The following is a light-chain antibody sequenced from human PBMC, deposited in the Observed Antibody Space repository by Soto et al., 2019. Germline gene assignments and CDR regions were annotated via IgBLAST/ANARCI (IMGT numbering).Light chain of an antibody. J-gene: IGKJ1*01. V-gene: IGKV3-11*01. Sequence: EIVLTQSPATLSLSPGERANLSCRASQSVGSYFAWYQQKPGQAPRLLIYDASNRATGIPARFSGSGSGTDFTLTISSLEPEDFAVYYCQQRGNWPLTFGQGTKVEIK. CDR2: DAS. CDR3: QQRGNWPLT. CDR1: QSVGSY.